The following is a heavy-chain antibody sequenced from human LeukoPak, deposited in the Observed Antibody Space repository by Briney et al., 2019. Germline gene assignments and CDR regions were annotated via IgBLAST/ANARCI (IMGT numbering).Heavy chain of an antibody. V-gene: IGHV1-2*02. CDR3: ARRNFDYFDS. D-gene: IGHD1-7*01. CDR2: INPNSGGT. J-gene: IGHJ4*02. CDR1: GYTFTGYY. Sequence: ASVKVSCKTSGYTFTGYYIHWVRQAPGQGLEWMGWINPNSGGTNYAQKFQGRVTMTRNTSISTAYMELSSLRSDDTAVYYCARRNFDYFDSWGQGTLVTVSS.